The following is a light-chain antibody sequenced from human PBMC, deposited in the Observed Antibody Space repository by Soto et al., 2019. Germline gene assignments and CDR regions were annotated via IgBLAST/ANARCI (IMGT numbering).Light chain of an antibody. CDR2: EGS. CDR1: SSDVGTYHL. CDR3: CSYAGSRTLV. J-gene: IGLJ2*01. V-gene: IGLV2-23*01. Sequence: QYALTQPASVSGYPGQSITISCTGNSSDVGTYHLVSWYHQHPGKAPKLMISEGSKRPSGVSNRLSGSNSGNTASLTLSGLQADYEADYYCCSYAGSRTLVFGRGTKLTVL.